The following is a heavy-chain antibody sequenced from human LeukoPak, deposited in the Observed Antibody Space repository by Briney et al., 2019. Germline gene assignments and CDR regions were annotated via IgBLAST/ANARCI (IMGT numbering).Heavy chain of an antibody. J-gene: IGHJ4*02. CDR1: GFPVSTNF. V-gene: IGHV3-66*01. D-gene: IGHD3-10*01. CDR2: IYSGGST. CDR3: AKDEDYYGSGSNIGPY. Sequence: GGSLRLSCAASGFPVSTNFMSWVRQAPGKGLEWVSVIYSGGSTYYADSVKGRFTISRDNSKNTLYLQMNSLRTEDTAVYYCAKDEDYYGSGSNIGPYWGQGTLVTVSS.